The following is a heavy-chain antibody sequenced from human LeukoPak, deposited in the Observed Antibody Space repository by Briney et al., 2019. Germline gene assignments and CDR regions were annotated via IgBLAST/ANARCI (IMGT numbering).Heavy chain of an antibody. CDR3: VRGWYLEN. CDR1: GYPFTSYW. Sequence: GESLKISCKGSGYPFTSYWIGWVRQAPGKGLEWVSGINDRGGSTYYADSVKGRFTISRDNSKNTLYLQMNSLRAEDTAVYYAVRGWYLENWGQGTLVTVSS. CDR2: INDRGGST. J-gene: IGHJ4*02. D-gene: IGHD4-17*01. V-gene: IGHV3-23*01.